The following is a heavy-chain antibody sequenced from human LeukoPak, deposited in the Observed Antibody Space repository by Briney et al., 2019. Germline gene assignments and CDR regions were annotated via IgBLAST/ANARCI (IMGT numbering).Heavy chain of an antibody. CDR3: ARHKADFWSGYLWVDV. CDR2: IYTSGST. D-gene: IGHD3-3*01. Sequence: SETLSLTCTVSGGSISSYYWSWIRQPPGKGLEWIGYIYTSGSTNYNPSLKSRVTISVDTSKNQFSLKLSSVTAADTAVYYCARHKADFWSGYLWVDVWGKGTTVTVSS. V-gene: IGHV4-4*09. J-gene: IGHJ6*04. CDR1: GGSISSYY.